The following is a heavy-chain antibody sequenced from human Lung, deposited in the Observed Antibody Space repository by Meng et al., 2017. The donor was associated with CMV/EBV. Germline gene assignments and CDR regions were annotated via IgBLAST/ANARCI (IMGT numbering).Heavy chain of an antibody. D-gene: IGHD3-3*01. V-gene: IGHV4-34*01. J-gene: IGHJ4*02. Sequence: SXTLSLXCAVSDGSFSGHYLTWIRQTPGKGLEWVGEINHRGSTNSNVSLKSRLTISIDSTKKQFSLTLRSVTAADTAVYYCLVDFWSGSVGQDYWGQGTLVTVSS. CDR3: LVDFWSGSVGQDY. CDR1: DGSFSGHY. CDR2: INHRGST.